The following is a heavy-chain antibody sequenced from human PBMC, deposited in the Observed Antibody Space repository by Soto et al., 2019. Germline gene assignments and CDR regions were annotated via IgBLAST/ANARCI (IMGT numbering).Heavy chain of an antibody. CDR3: ARDHEGGSSDY. J-gene: IGHJ4*02. Sequence: GGTLRLFCAASGCTFSSYSMNWVRRAPGKGLEWVSSISSSSSYIYYADSVKGRSTISRDNDKNSLYLQMNSLRAEDAAVYYCARDHEGGSSDYWGQGTLVTVSS. CDR1: GCTFSSYS. V-gene: IGHV3-21*01. D-gene: IGHD6-13*01. CDR2: ISSSSSYI.